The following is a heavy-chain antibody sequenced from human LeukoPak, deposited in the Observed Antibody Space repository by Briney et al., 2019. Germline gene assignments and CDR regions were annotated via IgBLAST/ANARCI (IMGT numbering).Heavy chain of an antibody. CDR3: ARLRDRSRHSSSWYSPGLDV. D-gene: IGHD6-13*01. Sequence: SETLSLTCAVYGGSFSGYYWSWIRQPPGKGLEWIGEINHSGSTNYNPSLKNRVTISVDTSKNQFSLKLSSVTAADTAVYYCARLRDRSRHSSSWYSPGLDVWGKGTTVTISS. J-gene: IGHJ6*04. V-gene: IGHV4-34*01. CDR2: INHSGST. CDR1: GGSFSGYY.